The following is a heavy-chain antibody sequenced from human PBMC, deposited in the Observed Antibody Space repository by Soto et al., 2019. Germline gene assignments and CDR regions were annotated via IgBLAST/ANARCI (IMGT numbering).Heavy chain of an antibody. CDR3: AKDKYSGSYSGYFDY. CDR2: ISGSGGST. CDR1: GFTFSSYA. Sequence: GGSLRLSCAASGFTFSSYAMSWVRQAPGKGLEWVSAISGSGGSTYYADSVKGRFTISRDNSKNTLYLQMNSLRAEDTAVYYCAKDKYSGSYSGYFDYWGQGTLVTVSS. V-gene: IGHV3-23*01. D-gene: IGHD1-26*01. J-gene: IGHJ4*02.